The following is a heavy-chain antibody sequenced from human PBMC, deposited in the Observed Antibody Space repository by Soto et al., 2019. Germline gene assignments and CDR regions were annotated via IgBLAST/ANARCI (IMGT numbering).Heavy chain of an antibody. CDR2: VSFDGSNE. Sequence: QVQLVESGGGVVQPGGSLRLSCSASGFTFSRYAMHWVRQAPGEGLDWVAVVSFDGSNEYYAESVRGRFTISRDTSKNTLYLHMNSLRPEDTAVYFCARPRMTTTTRYHGMDVWGRGTTVTVSS. D-gene: IGHD4-17*01. CDR1: GFTFSRYA. J-gene: IGHJ6*02. CDR3: ARPRMTTTTRYHGMDV. V-gene: IGHV3-30-3*01.